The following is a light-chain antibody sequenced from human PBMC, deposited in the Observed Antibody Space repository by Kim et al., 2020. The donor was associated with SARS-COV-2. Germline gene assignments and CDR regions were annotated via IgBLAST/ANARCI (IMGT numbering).Light chain of an antibody. V-gene: IGKV3-11*01. Sequence: EIVLTQSPATLSLSPEERATLSCRASQSVSSYLAWYQQKPGQAPRLLIYDASNRATGIPARFSGSGSRTDFTLTISSLEPEDFAVYYCQQRSKWPPWTFGQGTKVDIK. CDR3: QQRSKWPPWT. CDR2: DAS. J-gene: IGKJ2*02. CDR1: QSVSSY.